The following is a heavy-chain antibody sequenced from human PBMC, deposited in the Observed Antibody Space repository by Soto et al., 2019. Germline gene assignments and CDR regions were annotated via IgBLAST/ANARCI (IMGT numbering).Heavy chain of an antibody. CDR2: ISSSSSYI. Sequence: PGGSLRLSCAASGFTFSSYSMNWVRQAPGKGLEWVSSISSSSSYIYYADSVKGRFTISRDNAKNSLYLQMNSLRAEDTAVYYCARDIRVSYYYYYGMDVWGQGTTVTVSS. CDR1: GFTFSSYS. J-gene: IGHJ6*02. CDR3: ARDIRVSYYYYYGMDV. V-gene: IGHV3-21*01. D-gene: IGHD2-21*01.